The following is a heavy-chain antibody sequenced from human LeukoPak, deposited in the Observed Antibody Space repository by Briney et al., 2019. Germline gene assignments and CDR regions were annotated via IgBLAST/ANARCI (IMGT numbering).Heavy chain of an antibody. CDR3: ARDIAAAGTGWFDP. J-gene: IGHJ5*02. CDR2: INPNSGGT. D-gene: IGHD6-13*01. V-gene: IGHV1-2*02. Sequence: GSLKVSCKASGYTFTGYNMHWVRQAPGQGLEWMGWINPNSGGTNYAQTFQGRVTMTRDTSISTAYMELSRLRSDDTAVYYCARDIAAAGTGWFDPWGQGTLVTVSS. CDR1: GYTFTGYN.